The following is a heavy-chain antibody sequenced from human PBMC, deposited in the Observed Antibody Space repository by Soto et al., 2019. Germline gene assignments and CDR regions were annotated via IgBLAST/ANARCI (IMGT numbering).Heavy chain of an antibody. CDR1: GFAISRGYY. CDR2: IYPSVSS. D-gene: IGHD1-1*01. V-gene: IGHV4-38-2*02. CDR3: ARGKVGTTFFDN. J-gene: IGHJ4*02. Sequence: SETLSLTCNVSGFAISRGYYWSWVRQPPGKGLEWIGSIYPSVSSYHNPSLESRLTLSIDTSKNQFTLKLASVTAADTALYYCARGKVGTTFFDNWGQGIQVTVS.